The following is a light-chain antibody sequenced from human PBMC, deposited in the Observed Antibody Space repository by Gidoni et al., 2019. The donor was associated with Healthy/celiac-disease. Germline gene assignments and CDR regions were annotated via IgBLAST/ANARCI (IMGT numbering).Light chain of an antibody. J-gene: IGKJ1*01. CDR2: WAY. V-gene: IGKV4-1*01. Sequence: IVMTKATDSLALSLGERATINCKFSQSVLYISNNNKYLAWYQKKPGQPPKLLIYWAYTRESGVPDRVSGSGSGTDFTLTISILQAEDVAVYYCQQYYSTPRTFXQXTKVEIQ. CDR1: QSVLYISNNNKY. CDR3: QQYYSTPRT.